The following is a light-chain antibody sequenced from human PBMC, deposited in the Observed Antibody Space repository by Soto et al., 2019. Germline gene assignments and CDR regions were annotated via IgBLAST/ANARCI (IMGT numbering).Light chain of an antibody. CDR1: QGVSGSY. J-gene: IGKJ1*01. Sequence: EIVLTQSPGTLSLSPGERATLSCRASQGVSGSYLAWYQQKPGQAPRLLIYGASSRATGIPNRFSGSESGTDFTLTISSLEPGDFAVYYCQHYGNSPRTFGQGTKVEIK. CDR2: GAS. CDR3: QHYGNSPRT. V-gene: IGKV3-20*01.